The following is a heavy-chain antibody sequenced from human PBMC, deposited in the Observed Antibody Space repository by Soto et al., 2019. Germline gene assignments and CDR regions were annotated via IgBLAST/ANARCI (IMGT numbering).Heavy chain of an antibody. CDR3: ARTYYYGQTWVDP. V-gene: IGHV2-5*02. CDR2: IYWDDDK. Sequence: QITLKESGPTLVKPTQTLTLTCTFSGFSLSTSGVGVGWIRQPPGKALEWLALIYWDDDKRYRPSLKSRLTITKDTPKTPLVLTTTNMDPVDTATYYCARTYYYGQTWVDPWGQGTRVTVSS. J-gene: IGHJ5*02. CDR1: GFSLSTSGVG. D-gene: IGHD3-10*01.